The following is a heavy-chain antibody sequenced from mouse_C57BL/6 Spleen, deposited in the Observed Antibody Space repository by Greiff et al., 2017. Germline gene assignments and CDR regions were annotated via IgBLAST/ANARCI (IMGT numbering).Heavy chain of an antibody. CDR2: ISSGSSTI. J-gene: IGHJ2*01. V-gene: IGHV5-17*01. CDR1: GFTFSDYG. D-gene: IGHD1-1*01. CDR3: ARTYYYGEGCDY. Sequence: EVKLVESGGGLVKPGGSLKLSCAASGFTFSDYGMHWVRQAPEKGLEWVAYISSGSSTIYYADTVKGRFTISRDNAKNTLFLQMTSLRSEDTAMYYCARTYYYGEGCDYWGQGTTLTVSS.